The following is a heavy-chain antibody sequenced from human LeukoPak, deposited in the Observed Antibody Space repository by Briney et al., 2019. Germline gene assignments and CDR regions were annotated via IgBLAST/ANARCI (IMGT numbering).Heavy chain of an antibody. CDR1: GFTVSSNY. CDR2: IYSGGSA. V-gene: IGHV3-53*01. J-gene: IGHJ4*02. D-gene: IGHD6-19*01. CDR3: AKHSDTSGWYNDY. Sequence: GGSLRLSCAASGFTVSSNYMSWVRQAPGKGLEWISVIYSGGSAYYADSVKGRFTISRDNSKNTLYLQMNGLRAEDTAVYYCAKHSDTSGWYNDYWGQGTLVTVSS.